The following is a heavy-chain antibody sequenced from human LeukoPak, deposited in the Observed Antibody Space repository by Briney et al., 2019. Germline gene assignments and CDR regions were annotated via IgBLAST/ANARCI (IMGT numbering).Heavy chain of an antibody. D-gene: IGHD3-10*01. CDR3: ASNQITMVREMFDP. V-gene: IGHV4-39*01. CDR1: GGSISSSSYY. J-gene: IGHJ5*02. CDR2: IYYSGST. Sequence: SETLSLTCTVSGGSISSSSYYWGWIRQPPGKGLEWIGSIYYSGSTYYNPSLKSRVTISVDTSKNQFSLKLSSVTAADTAVYYCASNQITMVREMFDPWGQGTLVTVSS.